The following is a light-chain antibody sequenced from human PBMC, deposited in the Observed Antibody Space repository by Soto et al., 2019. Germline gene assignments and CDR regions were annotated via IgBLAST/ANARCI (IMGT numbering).Light chain of an antibody. CDR1: SGHSSFI. CDR3: ETWDDNTWV. J-gene: IGLJ3*02. CDR2: LEGDGSY. V-gene: IGLV4-60*02. Sequence: QLVLTQSPSASASLGSSVKLTCTLSSGHSSFIIAWHQQQPGKAPRFLMKLEGDGSYDKGSGVPDRFSGSSSGADRYLTISNLQFEDEADYYCETWDDNTWVFGGGTKVTVL.